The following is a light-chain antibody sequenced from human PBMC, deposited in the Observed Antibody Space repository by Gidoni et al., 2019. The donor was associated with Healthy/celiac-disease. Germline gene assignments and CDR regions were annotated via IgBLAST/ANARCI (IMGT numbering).Light chain of an antibody. CDR1: QDITNY. CDR2: DAS. Sequence: DIKMTQSPSPLSAAVGDRVTITCQASQDITNYLNWYQQKPGKAPKLLIYDASNLETGVPLRFGGGGSGTNFTFTIGNLQPEDVATYYCQQYDNVPRTFGQGTKVEIK. CDR3: QQYDNVPRT. V-gene: IGKV1-33*01. J-gene: IGKJ1*01.